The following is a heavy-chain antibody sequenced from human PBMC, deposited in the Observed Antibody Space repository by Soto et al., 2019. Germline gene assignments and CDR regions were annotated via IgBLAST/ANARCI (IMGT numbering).Heavy chain of an antibody. CDR1: GFTFSRYA. CDR3: ATTGGRDFDS. V-gene: IGHV3-23*01. CDR2: ITGSGGAT. J-gene: IGHJ5*01. Sequence: PGGSLRLSCAASGFTFSRYAMTWVRQAPGTGLEWVSSITGSGGATYYADSVKGRFTISRDNSKNTLFLQMISLRAEDTAVYSCATTGGRDFDSWGQGVLVTVSS. D-gene: IGHD7-27*01.